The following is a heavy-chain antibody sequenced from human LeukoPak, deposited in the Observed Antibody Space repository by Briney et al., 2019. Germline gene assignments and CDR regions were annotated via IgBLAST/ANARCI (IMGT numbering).Heavy chain of an antibody. Sequence: SETLSLTCTVSGGSISSYYWSWIRQPPGKGLEWIGEINHSGSTNYNPSLKSRVTISVDTSKNQFSLKLSSVTAADTAVYYCARGSGPSYAFDIWGQGTMVTVSS. CDR1: GGSISSYY. V-gene: IGHV4-34*01. J-gene: IGHJ3*02. CDR2: INHSGST. CDR3: ARGSGPSYAFDI. D-gene: IGHD1-26*01.